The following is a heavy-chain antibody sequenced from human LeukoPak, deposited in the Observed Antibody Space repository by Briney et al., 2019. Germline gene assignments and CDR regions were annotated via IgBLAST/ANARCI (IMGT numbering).Heavy chain of an antibody. D-gene: IGHD2-15*01. J-gene: IGHJ4*02. CDR2: ISGSGGRT. CDR3: AVGDY. V-gene: IGHV3-23*01. CDR1: GFTFSRYA. Sequence: GGSLRLSCAASGFTFSRYAMSWVRQAPGEGLEWVSAISGSGGRTYYADSVKGRFTFSRDNSKNTLYLQMNSLRAEDTAVYYCAVGDYWGQGTLVTVSS.